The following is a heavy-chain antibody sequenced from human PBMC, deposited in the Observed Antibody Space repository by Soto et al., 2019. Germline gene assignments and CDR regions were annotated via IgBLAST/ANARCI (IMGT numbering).Heavy chain of an antibody. CDR1: GGTFSSYA. V-gene: IGHV1-69*05. Sequence: GASVKVSCKASGGTFSSYAISWVRQAPGQGLEWMGGIIPIFGTAKYSQKFQGRVTITRDTSASTAYMELSSLGSEDTAVYYCARDGTLRYYDFWSGYWNWFDPWGQGTLVTVSS. D-gene: IGHD3-3*01. J-gene: IGHJ5*02. CDR3: ARDGTLRYYDFWSGYWNWFDP. CDR2: IIPIFGTA.